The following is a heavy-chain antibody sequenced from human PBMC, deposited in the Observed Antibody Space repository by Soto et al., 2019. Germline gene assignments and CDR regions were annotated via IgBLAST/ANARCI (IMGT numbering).Heavy chain of an antibody. V-gene: IGHV6-1*01. D-gene: IGHD2-15*01. J-gene: IGHJ4*02. CDR1: GDSVSSNSAA. CDR2: TYYRSKWYN. CDR3: ARESDVVVVAANRDGFYFDY. Sequence: PSQTLSLTCAISGDSVSSNSAAWNWVRQSPWRGLEWLGRTYYRSKWYNDYAVSVKSRITINPDTSKNQFSLQLNSVTPEDTAVYYCARESDVVVVAANRDGFYFDYWGQGTLVTVSS.